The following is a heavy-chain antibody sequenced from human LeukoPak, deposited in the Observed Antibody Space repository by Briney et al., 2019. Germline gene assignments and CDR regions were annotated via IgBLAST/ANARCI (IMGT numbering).Heavy chain of an antibody. D-gene: IGHD6-19*01. Sequence: GGSLRLSCAASGFTFDDYGMSWVRQAPGKGLVWVSRINTDGSSTSYADSVKGRFTISRDNAKNTLYLQMNSLRAEDTAVYYCARGRGIAVAGTSFWGQGTLVTVSS. J-gene: IGHJ4*02. CDR3: ARGRGIAVAGTSF. CDR2: INTDGSST. V-gene: IGHV3-74*01. CDR1: GFTFDDYG.